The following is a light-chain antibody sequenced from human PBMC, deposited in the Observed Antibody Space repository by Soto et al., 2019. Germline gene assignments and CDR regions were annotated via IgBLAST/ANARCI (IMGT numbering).Light chain of an antibody. J-gene: IGLJ2*01. Sequence: QSVLTQPRSVSGSPGQSVTISCTGTSSDVGGYNYVSWYQQHPGKAPKLMIYDVSKRPSGVPDRFSGSKSGNTASLTISGLQAEDEADYYCCSYAGSYTVLFGGGTKVTV. CDR1: SSDVGGYNY. CDR2: DVS. CDR3: CSYAGSYTVL. V-gene: IGLV2-11*01.